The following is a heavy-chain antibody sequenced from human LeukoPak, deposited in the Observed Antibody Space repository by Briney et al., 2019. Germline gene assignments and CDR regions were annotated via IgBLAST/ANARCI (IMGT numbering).Heavy chain of an antibody. CDR3: ARDRGRFLXWLLPTGFDY. Sequence: ASVKVSCKASGYTFTSYYMHWVRQAPGQGLEWMGIINPSGGSTSYAQKFQGRVTMTRDTSTSTVYMELSSLRSEDTAVYYCARDRGRFLXWLLPTGFDYWGQGTLVTVSS. CDR2: INPSGGST. CDR1: GYTFTSYY. D-gene: IGHD3-3*01. V-gene: IGHV1-46*01. J-gene: IGHJ4*02.